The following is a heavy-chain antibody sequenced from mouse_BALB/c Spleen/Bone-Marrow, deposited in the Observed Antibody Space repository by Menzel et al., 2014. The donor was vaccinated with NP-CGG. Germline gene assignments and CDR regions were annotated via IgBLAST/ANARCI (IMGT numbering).Heavy chain of an antibody. CDR1: GFTFSSYA. Sequence: EVKLEESGGGLVKPGGSLKLSCAASGFTFSSYAMSWVRQTPGKRLEWVASISSGGNTYYPDSMKGRFTISRDNARNILYLQMSSLRSEDTAMYYCARGGELRPWFAYWGQGTLVTVSA. V-gene: IGHV5-6-5*01. J-gene: IGHJ3*01. CDR2: ISSGGNT. CDR3: ARGGELRPWFAY. D-gene: IGHD2-4*01.